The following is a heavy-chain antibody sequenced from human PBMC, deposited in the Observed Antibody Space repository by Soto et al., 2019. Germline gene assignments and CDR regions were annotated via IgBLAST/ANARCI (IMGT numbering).Heavy chain of an antibody. D-gene: IGHD6-6*01. J-gene: IGHJ4*02. CDR1: GGTFSSYA. Sequence: QVQLVQSGAEVKKPGSSVKVSCKASGGTFSSYAISWVRQAPGQGLEWMGGIIPIFGTANYAQKFQGRVTITADESTSTAYMELSSLRSEDTALYYCARSFFTIAARGYFDYWGQGTLVTVSS. CDR3: ARSFFTIAARGYFDY. CDR2: IIPIFGTA. V-gene: IGHV1-69*12.